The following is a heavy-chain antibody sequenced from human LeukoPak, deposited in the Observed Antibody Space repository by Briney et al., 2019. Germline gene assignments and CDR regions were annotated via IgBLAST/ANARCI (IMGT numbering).Heavy chain of an antibody. J-gene: IGHJ5*02. V-gene: IGHV4-34*01. Sequence: SETLSLTCAVYGGSFSGYYWSWIRQPPGKGLEWIGEINHSGSTNYNPSLKSRVTISVDTSKNQFSLKLSSVTAADTAVYYCARGDYYGSGSYYWFDPWGQGTLVTASS. D-gene: IGHD3-10*01. CDR1: GGSFSGYY. CDR3: ARGDYYGSGSYYWFDP. CDR2: INHSGST.